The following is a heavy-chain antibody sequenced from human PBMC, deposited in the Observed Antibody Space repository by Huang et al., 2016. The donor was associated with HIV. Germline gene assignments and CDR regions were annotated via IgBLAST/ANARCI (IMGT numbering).Heavy chain of an antibody. CDR2: INPKSGGT. Sequence: QVQLVQSGAEVKKPGASVKVSCKASGYTFTGYYMHWVRQAPGQGLEWMGWINPKSGGTNYAQKFQGRVTMTRDTSISTAYMELSRLRSDDTAMYYCAREVVSATGYYYYGMDVWGQGTTVTVSS. CDR1: GYTFTGYY. J-gene: IGHJ6*02. D-gene: IGHD2-15*01. V-gene: IGHV1-2*02. CDR3: AREVVSATGYYYYGMDV.